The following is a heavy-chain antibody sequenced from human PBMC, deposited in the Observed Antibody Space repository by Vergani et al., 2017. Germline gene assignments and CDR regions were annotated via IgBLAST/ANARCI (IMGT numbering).Heavy chain of an antibody. Sequence: QVQLVESGGGLVKPGGSLRLSCAASGFPFSDYYMSWIRQAPWKGLEWVSYISSSSSYTNYADSVKGRFTISRDNAKNSLYLHMNSLRAEDTAVYYCARDIRAAAEIDYWGQGTLVTVSS. V-gene: IGHV3-11*05. D-gene: IGHD6-13*01. CDR2: ISSSSSYT. CDR1: GFPFSDYY. J-gene: IGHJ4*02. CDR3: ARDIRAAAEIDY.